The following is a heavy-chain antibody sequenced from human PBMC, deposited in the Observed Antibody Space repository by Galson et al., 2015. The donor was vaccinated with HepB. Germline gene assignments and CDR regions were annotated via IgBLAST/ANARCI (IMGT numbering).Heavy chain of an antibody. Sequence: SLRLSCAASGFTFSNFSMSWVRQAPGKGLEWVSGVSGSGGTTYYADSVKGRFTISRDNSKNTLYLQMNSLRVEDTAVYYCAKYLMARLSMVRGVYNSWGQGTLVTVSS. CDR2: VSGSGGTT. CDR3: AKYLMARLSMVRGVYNS. V-gene: IGHV3-23*01. J-gene: IGHJ4*02. D-gene: IGHD3-10*01. CDR1: GFTFSNFS.